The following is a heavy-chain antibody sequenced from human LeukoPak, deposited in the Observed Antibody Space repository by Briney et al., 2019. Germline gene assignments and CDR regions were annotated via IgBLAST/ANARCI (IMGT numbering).Heavy chain of an antibody. J-gene: IGHJ3*02. V-gene: IGHV1-18*04. CDR2: ISAYNGNT. D-gene: IGHD2-2*01. CDR1: GYTFTSYG. CDR3: ARDPIRKNIVVPGFDI. Sequence: ASVKVSCKASGYTFTSYGISWVRQAPGQGLEWMGWISAYNGNTNYAQKLQGRLTMTTDTSTSTAYMELRSLRSDDTAVYYCARDPIRKNIVVPGFDIWGQGTMVTVSS.